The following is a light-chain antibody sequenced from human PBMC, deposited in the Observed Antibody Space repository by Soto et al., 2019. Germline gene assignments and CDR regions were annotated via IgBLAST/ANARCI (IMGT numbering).Light chain of an antibody. CDR2: EVN. Sequence: QSALTQPPSASGSPGQSVTISCTGTSSDVGGYKYVSWYQQHPGKAPKLMIFEVNKRPSGVPDRFSGSKSGNTASLTVSGFQAEDEADYYCCSYAGINNLGVFGTGTKLTVL. CDR1: SSDVGGYKY. J-gene: IGLJ1*01. CDR3: CSYAGINNLGV. V-gene: IGLV2-8*01.